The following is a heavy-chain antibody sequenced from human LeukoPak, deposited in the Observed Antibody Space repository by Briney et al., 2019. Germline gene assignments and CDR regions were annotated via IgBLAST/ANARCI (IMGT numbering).Heavy chain of an antibody. J-gene: IGHJ4*02. CDR1: GFTFSSYS. D-gene: IGHD3-3*01. CDR3: ARGMGYDFWSGYYDY. CDR2: ISSSSSYI. Sequence: GGSLRLSCAASGFTFSSYSMNWVRQAPGKGLEWVSSISSSSSYIYYADSVKGRFTISRDNAKNSLYLQMNGLRAEDTAAYYCARGMGYDFWSGYYDYWGQGTLVTVSS. V-gene: IGHV3-21*01.